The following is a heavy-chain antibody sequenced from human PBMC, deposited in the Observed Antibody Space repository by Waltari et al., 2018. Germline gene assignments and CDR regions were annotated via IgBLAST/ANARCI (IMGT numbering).Heavy chain of an antibody. CDR1: GGTFGTYA. J-gene: IGHJ3*02. CDR2: VIPIFGTP. Sequence: QVQLVQSGAEVKQPGASVKVSCKASGGTFGTYAITWVRQAPGQGLEWMGWVIPIFGTPNYAPKFQGRVTVSADPSTSTAYLEMRRLISEDTAVYYCAKREIGYAFDIWGHGTMVTVSS. CDR3: AKREIGYAFDI. V-gene: IGHV1-69*12. D-gene: IGHD1-26*01.